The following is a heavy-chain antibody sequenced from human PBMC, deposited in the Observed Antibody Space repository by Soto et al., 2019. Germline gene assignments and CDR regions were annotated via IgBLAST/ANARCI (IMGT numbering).Heavy chain of an antibody. CDR2: IKQDGSEK. D-gene: IGHD4-17*01. Sequence: GESLKISCAASGFTFSSYWMSWVRQAPGKGLEWVANIKQDGSEKYYVDSVKGRFTISRDNAKNSLYLQMNSLRAEDTAVYYCARRDSYGDLYFDYWGQGTLVTVSS. CDR1: GFTFSSYW. CDR3: ARRDSYGDLYFDY. V-gene: IGHV3-7*01. J-gene: IGHJ4*02.